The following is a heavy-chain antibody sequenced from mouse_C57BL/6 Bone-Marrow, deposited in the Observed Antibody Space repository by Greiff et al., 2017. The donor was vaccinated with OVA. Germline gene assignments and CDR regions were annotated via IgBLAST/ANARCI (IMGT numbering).Heavy chain of an antibody. CDR1: GYTFTSYG. CDR3: ARGDGNYEYYFDY. Sequence: QVQLKESGAELARPGASVKLSCKASGYTFTSYGISWVKQRTGQGLEWIGEIYPRSGNTYYNEKFKGKATLTADKSSSTAYMELRSLTSEDSAVDFCARGDGNYEYYFDYWGQGTTLTVSS. D-gene: IGHD2-1*01. J-gene: IGHJ2*01. V-gene: IGHV1-81*01. CDR2: IYPRSGNT.